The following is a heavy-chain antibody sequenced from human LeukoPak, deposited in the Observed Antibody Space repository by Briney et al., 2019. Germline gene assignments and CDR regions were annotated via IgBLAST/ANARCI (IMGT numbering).Heavy chain of an antibody. CDR1: GYTFTSYG. J-gene: IGHJ3*02. CDR3: ARDDPGYCSSTSCHDAFDI. Sequence: ASVKVSCKASGYTFTSYGISWVRQAPGQGLEWMGWISAYNGNTNYAQKLQGRVTMTTDTSTSTAYMELRSLRSDDTAVYYCARDDPGYCSSTSCHDAFDIWGQGTMVTVSS. CDR2: ISAYNGNT. D-gene: IGHD2-2*01. V-gene: IGHV1-18*01.